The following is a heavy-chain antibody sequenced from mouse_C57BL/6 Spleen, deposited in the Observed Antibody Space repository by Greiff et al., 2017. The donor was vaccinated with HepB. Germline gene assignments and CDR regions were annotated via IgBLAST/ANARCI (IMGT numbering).Heavy chain of an antibody. D-gene: IGHD1-1*01. V-gene: IGHV1-64*01. CDR3: ARRGYGSSYADY. J-gene: IGHJ2*01. CDR2: IHPNSGST. Sequence: QVQLQQPGAELVKPGASVKLSCKASGYTFTSYWMHWVKQRPGQGLEWIGMIHPNSGSTNYNEKFKSKATLTVDKSSSTAYMQLSSLTSEDSAVYYCARRGYGSSYADYWGQGTTLTVSS. CDR1: GYTFTSYW.